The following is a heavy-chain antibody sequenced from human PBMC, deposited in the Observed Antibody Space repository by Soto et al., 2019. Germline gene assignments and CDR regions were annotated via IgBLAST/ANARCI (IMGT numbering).Heavy chain of an antibody. CDR1: GFIFDDYA. CDR3: AKDGSIAGSLDY. CDR2: ISWNSVTV. J-gene: IGHJ4*02. D-gene: IGHD6-6*01. Sequence: EVQLVESGGGLVQPGRSLRLSCAASGFIFDDYAMHWVRQSPGKGLEWVSGISWNSVTVGYAESVQGRFTISRYNAKNSLYMQMNSLRAEDTALYYCAKDGSIAGSLDYWGQGTLVTVSS. V-gene: IGHV3-9*01.